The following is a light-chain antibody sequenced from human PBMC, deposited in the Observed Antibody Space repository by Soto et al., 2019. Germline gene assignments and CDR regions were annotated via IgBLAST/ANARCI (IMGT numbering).Light chain of an antibody. CDR1: QSISTW. J-gene: IGKJ2*01. Sequence: DIQMTQSPSTLSASVGERVTITCRASQSISTWLAWYQQKPGKAPKLLIYDASTLENGVPARISGSGSGTEFTLTITNLQPDDFGTYHCQQCNTPLNTFGQGTKPEI. CDR3: QQCNTPLNT. V-gene: IGKV1-5*01. CDR2: DAS.